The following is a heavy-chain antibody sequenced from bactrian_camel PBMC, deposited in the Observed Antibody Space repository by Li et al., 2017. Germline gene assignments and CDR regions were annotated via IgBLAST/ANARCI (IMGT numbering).Heavy chain of an antibody. Sequence: HVQLVESGGGPVQAGGSLKLSCALPGTMFSAFCMGWYRQRPGKEREGVAAVYTGGGRTYLADSAKGRFTISQDNAKSTLYLQMRSLKPEDTGVYSCAAGWGHCDLQADFQYWGQGTQVTVS. J-gene: IGHJ4*01. CDR2: VYTGGGRT. CDR1: GTMFSAFC. V-gene: IGHV3S54*01. D-gene: IGHD3*01. CDR3: AAGWGHCDLQADFQY.